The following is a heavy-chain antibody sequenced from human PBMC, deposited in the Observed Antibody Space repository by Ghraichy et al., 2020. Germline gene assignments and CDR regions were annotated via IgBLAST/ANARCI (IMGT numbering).Heavy chain of an antibody. CDR2: ISAHNGNT. D-gene: IGHD3-10*01. V-gene: IGHV1-18*01. CDR1: GYTFTNYG. Sequence: ASVKVSCKASGYTFTNYGISWVRQAPGQGLEWMGYISAHNGNTNYLQKFQGRVTMTTDTSTSTAYMELRSLRSDDTAVYYCARDPELYYYGSGMGYWGQGTLVSVSS. CDR3: ARDPELYYYGSGMGY. J-gene: IGHJ4*02.